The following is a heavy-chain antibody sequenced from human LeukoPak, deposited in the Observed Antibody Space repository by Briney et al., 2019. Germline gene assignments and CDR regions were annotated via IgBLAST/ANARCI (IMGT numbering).Heavy chain of an antibody. D-gene: IGHD1-26*01. CDR2: ISSSSSYI. CDR3: ARDSGGGATTSPTPFDY. CDR1: GFTFSSYS. J-gene: IGHJ4*02. V-gene: IGHV3-21*01. Sequence: GGSLRLSWAASGFTFSSYSMNWVRQAPGKGLEWVSSISSSSSYIYYADSVKGRLTLSRDNAKHSLYRQMNSLRAEDTSVYYCARDSGGGATTSPTPFDYWGQGTLVTVSS.